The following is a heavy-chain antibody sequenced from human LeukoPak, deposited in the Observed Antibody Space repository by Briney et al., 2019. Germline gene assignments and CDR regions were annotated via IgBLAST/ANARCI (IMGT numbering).Heavy chain of an antibody. CDR2: INNSGRT. V-gene: IGHV4-34*01. CDR1: GGSFSGYY. D-gene: IGHD6-19*01. CDR3: ARVPTGYSSGWYTSPVDY. Sequence: SESLSPTCSLYGGSFSGYYWGWIRQPPGRGLEWVGEINNSGRTTYNPSLKSRVTISVDTSQNQFSQKLSSVTAADTAVYYCARVPTGYSSGWYTSPVDYWGQGTLVTVSS. J-gene: IGHJ4*02.